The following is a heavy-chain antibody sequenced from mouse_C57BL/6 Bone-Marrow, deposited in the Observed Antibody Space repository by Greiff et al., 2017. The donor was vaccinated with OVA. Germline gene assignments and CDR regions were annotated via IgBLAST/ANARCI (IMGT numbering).Heavy chain of an antibody. D-gene: IGHD1-1*01. V-gene: IGHV1-69*01. CDR1: GYTFTSYW. Sequence: VQLQQSGAELVMPGASVKLSCKASGYTFTSYWMHWVKQRPGQGLEWIGEIDPSDSYTNYNQKFKGKSTLTVDKSSSTAYMQLSSLTSEDSAVYYCARWSSSSYDFDYWGQGTTLTVSS. J-gene: IGHJ2*01. CDR3: ARWSSSSYDFDY. CDR2: IDPSDSYT.